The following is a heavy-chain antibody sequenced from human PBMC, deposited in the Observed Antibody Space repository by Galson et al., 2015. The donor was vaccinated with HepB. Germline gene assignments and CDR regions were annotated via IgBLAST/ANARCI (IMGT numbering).Heavy chain of an antibody. CDR1: GGTFSSYA. V-gene: IGHV1-69*13. J-gene: IGHJ5*02. CDR3: ARERLRSGWYDWFDP. CDR2: IIPIFGTA. D-gene: IGHD6-19*01. Sequence: SVKVSCKASGGTFSSYAISWVRQAPGQGLGWMGGIIPIFGTANYAQKFQGRVTITADESTSTAYMELSSLRSEDTAVYYVARERLRSGWYDWFDPWGQGTLVTVSS.